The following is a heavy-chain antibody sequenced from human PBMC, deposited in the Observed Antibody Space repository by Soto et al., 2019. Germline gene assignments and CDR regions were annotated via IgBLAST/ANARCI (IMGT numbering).Heavy chain of an antibody. Sequence: SETLSLTCAVSGGSISSGGYSWSWIRQPPGKGLQWIGYIYHTGNTYYNPSLESRVTMSVDRSKNQFSLDLTSVTAADTAVYYCARFRGTAILDYWGQGTLVTVSS. CDR1: GGSISSGGYS. CDR2: IYHTGNT. CDR3: ARFRGTAILDY. J-gene: IGHJ4*02. D-gene: IGHD2-21*02. V-gene: IGHV4-30-2*01.